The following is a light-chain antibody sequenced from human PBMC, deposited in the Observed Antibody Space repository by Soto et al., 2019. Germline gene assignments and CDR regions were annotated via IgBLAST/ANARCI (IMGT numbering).Light chain of an antibody. CDR3: SSYAGSNNYV. Sequence: QSALTQPPSASGSPGQSVTISCTGTSSDVGGYDFVSWYQQHSGKAPKLMIHEVSKRPSGVPDRFSGSKSGNTASLTVSGLQAEDEADYYCSSYAGSNNYVFGTG. CDR1: SSDVGGYDF. CDR2: EVS. V-gene: IGLV2-8*01. J-gene: IGLJ1*01.